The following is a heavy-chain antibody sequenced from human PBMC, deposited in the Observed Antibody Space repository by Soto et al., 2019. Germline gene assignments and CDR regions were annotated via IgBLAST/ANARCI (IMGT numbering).Heavy chain of an antibody. Sequence: QVQLVQSGAEVKKPGSSVKVSCKASGGTFSSYAISWVRQAPGQGLEWMGGIIPIFGTANYAQKFQGRVTITADESTSTGYMELSSLRSEDRAVYYCARVESTVTTSWSFDYWGQGTLVTVSS. CDR1: GGTFSSYA. CDR3: ARVESTVTTSWSFDY. D-gene: IGHD4-4*01. CDR2: IIPIFGTA. V-gene: IGHV1-69*12. J-gene: IGHJ4*02.